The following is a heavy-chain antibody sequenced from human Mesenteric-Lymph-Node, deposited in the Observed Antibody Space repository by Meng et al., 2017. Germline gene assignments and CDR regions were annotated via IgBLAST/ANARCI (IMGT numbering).Heavy chain of an antibody. CDR2: MNPNSGNT. V-gene: IGHV1-8*01. D-gene: IGHD1-26*01. CDR3: AREGDNVMFPSAARGDYYLDY. CDR1: GYTFTSYD. Sequence: ASVKVSCKASGYTFTSYDINWVRQATGQGLEWMGWMNPNSGNTGYAQKFQGRVTMTRNTSISTAYMELSSLGPDDTAIYYCAREGDNVMFPSAARGDYYLDYWGQGTLVTVSS. J-gene: IGHJ4*02.